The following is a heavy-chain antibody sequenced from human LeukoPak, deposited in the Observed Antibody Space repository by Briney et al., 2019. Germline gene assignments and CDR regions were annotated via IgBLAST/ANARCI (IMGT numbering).Heavy chain of an antibody. CDR2: ISGSGGST. J-gene: IGHJ4*02. V-gene: IGHV3-23*01. D-gene: IGHD3-9*01. CDR3: AKVTYYDILTGYWGFDY. CDR1: GFTFSSYG. Sequence: GGSLRLSCAASGFTFSSYGMSWVRQAPGKGLEWVSAISGSGGSTYYADSVKGRFTISRDNSKNTLYLQMNSLRAEDTAVYYCAKVTYYDILTGYWGFDYWGQGTLVTVSS.